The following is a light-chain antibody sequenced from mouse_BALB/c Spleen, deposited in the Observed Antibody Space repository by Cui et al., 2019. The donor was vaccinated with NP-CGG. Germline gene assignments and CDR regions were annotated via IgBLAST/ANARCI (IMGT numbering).Light chain of an antibody. Sequence: QAVVTQQSALTTSPGETVRLTCRSSTGAVITSNYANWVQEKPDHLFTGLIGGTNNRAPGVPARFSGSLIGDKAALTITGAQTEDEAIYFCALWYSNHWVFGGGTKLTVL. CDR3: ALWYSNHWV. J-gene: IGLJ1*01. V-gene: IGLV1*01. CDR1: TGAVITSNY. CDR2: GTN.